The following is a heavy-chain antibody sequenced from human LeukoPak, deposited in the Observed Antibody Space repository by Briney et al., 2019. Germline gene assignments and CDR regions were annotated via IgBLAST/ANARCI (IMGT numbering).Heavy chain of an antibody. Sequence: SETLSLTCTVSGVSVSSGSYYWSWIRQPPGKGLEWIGYIYYSGSTNYNPSLKSRVTISVDTSKNQFSLKLSSVTAADTAVYYCARDARLKYCSGGSCCFDPWGQGTLVTVSP. D-gene: IGHD2-15*01. CDR1: GVSVSSGSYY. CDR3: ARDARLKYCSGGSCCFDP. V-gene: IGHV4-61*01. CDR2: IYYSGST. J-gene: IGHJ5*02.